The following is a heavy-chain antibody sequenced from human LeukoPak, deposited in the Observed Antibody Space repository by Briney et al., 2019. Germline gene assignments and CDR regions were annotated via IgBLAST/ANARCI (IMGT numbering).Heavy chain of an antibody. J-gene: IGHJ4*02. V-gene: IGHV3-7*03. D-gene: IGHD2/OR15-2a*01. CDR3: ARVIVTVPGQSDYFDY. Sequence: GGSLRLSCAASGFTFSSYWMCWVRQAPGKGLEWVANIRQGGGDKYYEDSVKGRFTISRDNAKNSLYLQMNSLRAEDTAVYSCARVIVTVPGQSDYFDYWGQGTLVTFSS. CDR1: GFTFSSYW. CDR2: IRQGGGDK.